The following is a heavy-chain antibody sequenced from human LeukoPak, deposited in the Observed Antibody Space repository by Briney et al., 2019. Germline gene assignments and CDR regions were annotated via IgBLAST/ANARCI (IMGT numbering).Heavy chain of an antibody. CDR3: ARDRRETMITFGGVMTAGWFDP. J-gene: IGHJ5*02. CDR1: EFTFSSYA. CDR2: ISYDGGNK. V-gene: IGHV3-30*07. D-gene: IGHD3-16*01. Sequence: GGSLRLSCAASEFTFSSYAMHWVRQAPGKGLEWVALISYDGGNKYYADSVKGRFTISRDNSKNTLYLQMNSLRAEDTAVYYCARDRRETMITFGGVMTAGWFDPWGQGTLVTVSS.